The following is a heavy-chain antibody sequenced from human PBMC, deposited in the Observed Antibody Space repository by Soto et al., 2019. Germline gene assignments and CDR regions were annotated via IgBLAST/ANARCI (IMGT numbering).Heavy chain of an antibody. CDR1: GFTFSSYA. CDR2: ISYDGSNK. D-gene: IGHD6-13*01. Sequence: QVQLVESGGGVVQPGRSLRLSCAASGFTFSSYAMHWVRQAPGKGLEWVAVISYDGSNKYYADSVKGRFTISRDNSKNTLYLQMNSLRAEDTAVYYCAWEKQQPRYNDGMDVWGQGTTVTVSS. CDR3: AWEKQQPRYNDGMDV. V-gene: IGHV3-30-3*01. J-gene: IGHJ6*02.